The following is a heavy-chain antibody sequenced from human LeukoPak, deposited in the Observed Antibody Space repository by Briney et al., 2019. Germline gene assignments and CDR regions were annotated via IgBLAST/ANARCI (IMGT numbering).Heavy chain of an antibody. Sequence: SQTLSLTCAISGDRVSSNSAAWNWIRQSPSRGLEWLGRTYYRSDWYSDYAVSVKSRVSITPDTAKNQFSLQLNSVTPEDTAIYYCAREGSYFDYWGQGTLVTVSS. CDR2: TYYRSDWYS. V-gene: IGHV6-1*01. CDR3: AREGSYFDY. J-gene: IGHJ4*02. CDR1: GDRVSSNSAA.